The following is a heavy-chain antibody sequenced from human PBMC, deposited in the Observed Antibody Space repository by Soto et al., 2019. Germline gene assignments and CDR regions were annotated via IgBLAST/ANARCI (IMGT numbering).Heavy chain of an antibody. V-gene: IGHV1-18*01. D-gene: IGHD3-10*01. CDR3: ARMVRGSNIDYYHCIDD. J-gene: IGHJ6*03. CDR1: GYSFTSHG. Sequence: QVQLVQSGAEVKKPGASVKVSCKASGYSFTSHGISWVRQAPGQGLEWMGWISANSGDTNYAQKLQGRVTVTTDTSTNSTYHELSILRSEDTAVYFCARMVRGSNIDYYHCIDDWGKGTTVTVSS. CDR2: ISANSGDT.